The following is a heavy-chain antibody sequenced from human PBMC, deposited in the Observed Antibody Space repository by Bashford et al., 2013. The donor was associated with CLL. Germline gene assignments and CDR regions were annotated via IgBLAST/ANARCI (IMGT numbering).Heavy chain of an antibody. CDR2: IYSCGST. CDR1: GFTVSSNY. Sequence: GGSLRLSCAASGFTVSSNYMSWVRQAPGKGLEWVSVIYSCGSTYYADSVKGRFTISRDNSKNTLYLQMNSLRAEDTAVYYCARDRGVAGPLAKDAFDIWGQGDNGHRLL. J-gene: IGHJ3*02. V-gene: IGHV3-66*03. D-gene: IGHD6-19*01. CDR3: ARDRGVAGPLAKDAFDI.